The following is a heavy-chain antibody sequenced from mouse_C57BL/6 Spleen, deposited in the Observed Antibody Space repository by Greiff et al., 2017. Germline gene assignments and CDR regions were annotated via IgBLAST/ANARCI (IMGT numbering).Heavy chain of an antibody. D-gene: IGHD6-2*01. CDR3: TLASLRSAMDY. V-gene: IGHV1-15*01. CDR2: LDPETGGT. J-gene: IGHJ4*01. Sequence: QVQLKQSGAELVRPGASVTLSCKASGYTFTDYEMHWVKQTPVHGLEWIGALDPETGGTAYNQKFKGKAILTADKSFSTAYMELRSLTSEDSAVYYCTLASLRSAMDYWGQGTSVTVSS. CDR1: GYTFTDYE.